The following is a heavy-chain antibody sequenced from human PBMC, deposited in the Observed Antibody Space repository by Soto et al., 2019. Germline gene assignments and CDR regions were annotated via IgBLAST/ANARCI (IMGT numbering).Heavy chain of an antibody. CDR2: IKSKTDGGTT. CDR3: TTGGLDYGSGSYMKYYYYGMDV. V-gene: IGHV3-15*01. J-gene: IGHJ6*02. Sequence: PGGSLRLSCAASGFTFSNAWMSWVRQAPGKGLEWVGRIKSKTDGGTTDYAAPVKGRFTISRDDSKNTLYLQMNSLKTEDTAVYYCTTGGLDYGSGSYMKYYYYGMDVWGQGTTVTAP. D-gene: IGHD3-10*01. CDR1: GFTFSNAW.